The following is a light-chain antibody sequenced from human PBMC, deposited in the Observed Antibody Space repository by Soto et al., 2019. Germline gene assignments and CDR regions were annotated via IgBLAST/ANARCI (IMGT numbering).Light chain of an antibody. Sequence: QSALAPPASVAGPIGQSITITGTGNSSDVGGYNYVSWYQQHPGKAPKLMIYEVSNRPSGVSNRFSGSKSGNTASLTISGLQAEDEADYYCSSYTSSSTLEVFGTGSKGTVL. CDR1: SSDVGGYNY. V-gene: IGLV2-14*01. J-gene: IGLJ1*01. CDR3: SSYTSSSTLEV. CDR2: EVS.